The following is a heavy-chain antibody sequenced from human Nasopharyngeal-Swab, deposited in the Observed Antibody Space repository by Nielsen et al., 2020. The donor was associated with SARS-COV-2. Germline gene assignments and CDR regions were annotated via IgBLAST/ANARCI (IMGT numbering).Heavy chain of an antibody. V-gene: IGHV4-61*02. CDR3: ARVSPYYYMDV. CDR2: IYTSGST. J-gene: IGHJ6*03. Sequence: WIRQPPGKGLEWIGRIYTSGSTNYNPSHKSRVTISADTTKNQFSLNLNSVTAADTAVYYCARVSPYYYMDVWGKGTTVTVSS.